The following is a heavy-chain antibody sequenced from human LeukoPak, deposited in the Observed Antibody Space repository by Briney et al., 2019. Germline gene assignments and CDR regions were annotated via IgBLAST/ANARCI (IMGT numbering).Heavy chain of an antibody. CDR3: ARDLSAGFSSSWFDY. Sequence: PGGSLRLSCEASGFIFNNYAMSWVRQAPGKGLEWVSIISSSGGSTNYAASVKGRFTISRDNSKNSLYLQMNSLRAEDTAVYYCARDLSAGFSSSWFDYWGQGTLVTVSS. J-gene: IGHJ4*02. V-gene: IGHV3-23*01. CDR1: GFIFNNYA. CDR2: ISSSGGST. D-gene: IGHD6-13*01.